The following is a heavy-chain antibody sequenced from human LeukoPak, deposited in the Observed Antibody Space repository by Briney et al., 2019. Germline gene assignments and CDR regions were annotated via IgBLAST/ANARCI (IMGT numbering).Heavy chain of an antibody. J-gene: IGHJ6*04. CDR2: IHYSEST. Sequence: PSETLSLTCTVPGGSISSYHWSWIRQPPAKGLEYIGHIHYSESTNYNPSLKSRVTILVGTSKEQFSLKLSSVTAADTAVYYCGRGGSGYDSFYYYGMDVWGKGTTVTVSS. D-gene: IGHD5-12*01. CDR3: GRGGSGYDSFYYYGMDV. CDR1: GGSISSYH. V-gene: IGHV4-59*01.